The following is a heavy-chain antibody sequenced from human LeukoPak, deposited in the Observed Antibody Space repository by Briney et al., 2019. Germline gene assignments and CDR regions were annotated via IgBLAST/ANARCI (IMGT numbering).Heavy chain of an antibody. CDR3: ASDLLEFLVY. J-gene: IGHJ4*02. D-gene: IGHD2-15*01. V-gene: IGHV3-33*08. CDR1: GFTVSSNY. CDR2: IWYDGSNK. Sequence: GGSLRLSCAASGFTVSSNYMSWVRQAPGKGLEWVAVIWYDGSNKYYADSVKGRFTISRDNSKNTLYLQMNSLRAEDTAVYYCASDLLEFLVYWGQGTLVTVSS.